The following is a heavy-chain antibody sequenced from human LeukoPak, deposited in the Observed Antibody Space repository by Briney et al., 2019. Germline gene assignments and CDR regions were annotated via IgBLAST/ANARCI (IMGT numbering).Heavy chain of an antibody. CDR2: ISYDGSNK. Sequence: GGSLRLSCAASGFTFSSYGMHWVRQAPGKGLEWVAVISYDGSNKYYADSVKGRFTISRDNSKNTLYLQMNSLRAEDTAVYYCAKDLLLWFGEPPNWFDPWGQGTLVTVSS. CDR1: GFTFSSYG. V-gene: IGHV3-30*18. J-gene: IGHJ5*02. CDR3: AKDLLLWFGEPPNWFDP. D-gene: IGHD3-10*01.